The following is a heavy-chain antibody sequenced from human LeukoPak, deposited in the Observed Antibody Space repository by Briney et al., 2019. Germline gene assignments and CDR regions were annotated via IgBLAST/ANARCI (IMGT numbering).Heavy chain of an antibody. CDR2: ITTNGDKT. CDR1: GFTFSSYA. Sequence: GGSLRLSCAASGFTFSSYAMHWVRQAPGKGLEYVSAITTNGDKTYYGNSVKGRFTISRDNSKSTLYLQMGSLTIEDMAVYYCARGGATTLFDYWGQGTLVTVSS. V-gene: IGHV3-64*01. J-gene: IGHJ4*02. CDR3: ARGGATTLFDY. D-gene: IGHD1-26*01.